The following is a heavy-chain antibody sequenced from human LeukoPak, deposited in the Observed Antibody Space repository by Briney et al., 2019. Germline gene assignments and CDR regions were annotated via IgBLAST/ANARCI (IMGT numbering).Heavy chain of an antibody. J-gene: IGHJ4*02. CDR2: IKSNSGGT. CDR1: GYTFSDYY. CDR3: ARERDSAYDLLY. V-gene: IGHV1-2*02. D-gene: IGHD3-9*01. Sequence: GASVTVSCKAPGYTFSDYYMHWVRQAPGQGLEWMGWIKSNSGGTNYAQKFQGRVTMTRDTSITTAYMELSSLRSDDTAVYYCARERDSAYDLLYWGQGTLVTVSS.